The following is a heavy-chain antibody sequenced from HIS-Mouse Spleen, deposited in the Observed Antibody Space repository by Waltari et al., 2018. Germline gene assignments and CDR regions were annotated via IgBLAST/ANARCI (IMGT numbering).Heavy chain of an antibody. CDR3: ARRGVPRGGDCYPYGMDV. CDR1: GGTFSSYV. CDR2: IIPILGIA. D-gene: IGHD2-21*02. Sequence: QVQLVQSGAEVKKPGSSVKVSCKASGGTFSSYVISWVRQAPGQGLEWMGRIIPILGIANYAQKFQGRVTITADKSTSTAYMELSSLRSEDTAVYYCARRGVPRGGDCYPYGMDVWGQGTTVTVSS. V-gene: IGHV1-69*04. J-gene: IGHJ6*02.